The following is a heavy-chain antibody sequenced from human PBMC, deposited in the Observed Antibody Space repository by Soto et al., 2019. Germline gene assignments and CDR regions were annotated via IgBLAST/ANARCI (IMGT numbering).Heavy chain of an antibody. J-gene: IGHJ4*02. CDR2: IKQDGSEK. CDR1: GFTFSSYW. CDR3: AGGTGWIFDY. D-gene: IGHD2-15*01. V-gene: IGHV3-7*01. Sequence: GSLRLSCSASGFTFSSYWMTWVRQAPVKGLEWVANIKQDGSEKYYVDSVKGRFTISRDNAKNSLYLQMDSLRAEDAAVYYCAGGTGWIFDYWGQGTLVTVSS.